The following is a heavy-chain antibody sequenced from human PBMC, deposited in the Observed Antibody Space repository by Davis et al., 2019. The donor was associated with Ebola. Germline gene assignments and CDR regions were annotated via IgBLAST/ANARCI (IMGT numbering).Heavy chain of an antibody. Sequence: GESLKISCAASGFSFSDYYMNWIRQAPGKGLEWVSDISSSGSTKNYADSVKGRFTISRDNAKNSLFLQMNSLRAEDTAVYYCAKDPRRLYDYIWGSYRSYYFDNWGLGTLVTVSS. V-gene: IGHV3-11*01. CDR2: ISSSGSTK. J-gene: IGHJ4*02. CDR1: GFSFSDYY. D-gene: IGHD3-16*02. CDR3: AKDPRRLYDYIWGSYRSYYFDN.